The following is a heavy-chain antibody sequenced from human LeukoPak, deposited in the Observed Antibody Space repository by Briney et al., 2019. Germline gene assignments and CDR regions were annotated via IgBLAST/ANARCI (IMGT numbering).Heavy chain of an antibody. CDR2: TYYRSKWYN. CDR1: GXRVSSNSSA. D-gene: IGHD7-27*01. V-gene: IGHV6-1*01. Sequence: SQTLSLTCAISGXRVSSNSSAWNWIRQSPSRGLEWLGRTYYRSKWYNDYAVSVTSRITINPDTSKNQFSLHLNSVTPEDTAVYFCARDRTGVIDSWGQGTLVTVSS. CDR3: ARDRTGVIDS. J-gene: IGHJ4*02.